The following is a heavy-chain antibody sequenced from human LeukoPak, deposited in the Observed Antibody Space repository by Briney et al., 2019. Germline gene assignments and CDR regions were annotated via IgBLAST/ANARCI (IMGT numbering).Heavy chain of an antibody. V-gene: IGHV4-31*03. CDR1: GGSMSSGADY. Sequence: SETLSLTCTVSGGSMSSGADYWSWIRQHPGKGLEWIGYVSYSGSTYYNPSLKTRLTISVDTSKNQFSLKLGSVTAADTAFYYCARADMATVFDFWGRGTLVTVSS. CDR2: VSYSGST. J-gene: IGHJ4*02. CDR3: ARADMATVFDF. D-gene: IGHD5-24*01.